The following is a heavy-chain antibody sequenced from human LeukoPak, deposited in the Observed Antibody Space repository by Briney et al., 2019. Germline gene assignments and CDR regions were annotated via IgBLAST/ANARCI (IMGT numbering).Heavy chain of an antibody. J-gene: IGHJ4*02. CDR2: INHSGST. CDR1: GGSFSGYY. CDR3: AREQTYYFDY. Sequence: SETLSLTCAVYGGSFSGYYWSWIRQPPGKGLEWIGEINHSGSTNYNPSLKSRVTISVDTSKNQFSLKLSSVTAADTAVYYCAREQTYYFDYWGQGTLVTVSS. V-gene: IGHV4-34*01.